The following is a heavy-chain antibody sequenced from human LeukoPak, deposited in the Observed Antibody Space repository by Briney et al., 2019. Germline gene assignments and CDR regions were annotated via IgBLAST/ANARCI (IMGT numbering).Heavy chain of an antibody. Sequence: GESLKISCKGSGYNFTSYWVGWVRQMPGKGLEWMGIIYPADSDTRYSPSFQGQVTISADKSISTAYLQWSSLKASDTAMYYCARHHDQNWFDPWGQGTLVTVSS. CDR2: IYPADSDT. CDR1: GYNFTSYW. CDR3: ARHHDQNWFDP. V-gene: IGHV5-51*01. J-gene: IGHJ5*02.